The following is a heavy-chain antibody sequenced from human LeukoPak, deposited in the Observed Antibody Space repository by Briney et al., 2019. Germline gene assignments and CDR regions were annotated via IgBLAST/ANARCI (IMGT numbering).Heavy chain of an antibody. CDR3: ASEPYYYDSSDRRAFDI. V-gene: IGHV1-2*02. J-gene: IGHJ3*02. Sequence: AAVKVSCKASVYTFTGYYMHWVRQAPGQGLEWMGWINPNSGGTNYAQKFQGRVTMTRDTSISTAYMELSRLRSDDTAVYYCASEPYYYDSSDRRAFDIWGQGTMVTVSS. D-gene: IGHD3-22*01. CDR2: INPNSGGT. CDR1: VYTFTGYY.